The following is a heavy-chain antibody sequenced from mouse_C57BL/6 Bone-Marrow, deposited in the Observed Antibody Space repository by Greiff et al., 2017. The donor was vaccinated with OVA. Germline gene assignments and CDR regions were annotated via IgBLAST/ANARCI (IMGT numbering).Heavy chain of an antibody. Sequence: EVQVVESGPELVKPGASVKISCKASGYSFTDYNMNWVKQSNGKSLEWIGVINPNYGTTSYNQKFKGKATLTVDQSSSTAYMQLNSLTSEDSAVYYCARSGAYYYGSRNPYWYFDVWGTGTTVTVSS. V-gene: IGHV1-39*01. CDR2: INPNYGTT. CDR3: ARSGAYYYGSRNPYWYFDV. J-gene: IGHJ1*03. CDR1: GYSFTDYN. D-gene: IGHD1-1*01.